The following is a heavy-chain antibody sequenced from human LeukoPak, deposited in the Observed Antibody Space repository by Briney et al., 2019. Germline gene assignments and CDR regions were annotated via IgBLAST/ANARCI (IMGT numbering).Heavy chain of an antibody. V-gene: IGHV3-11*01. J-gene: IGHJ2*01. CDR2: ISSSGSTI. Sequence: PGGSLRLSGAASGFTFSDYYRSWIRQAPGKGLEGFSYISSSGSTISYADSVKGRFTISRDNAKNSLYLQMNSLRAEDTAVYYCARWPRGYCSGGSCGFDLWGRGTLVTVSS. CDR3: ARWPRGYCSGGSCGFDL. D-gene: IGHD2-15*01. CDR1: GFTFSDYY.